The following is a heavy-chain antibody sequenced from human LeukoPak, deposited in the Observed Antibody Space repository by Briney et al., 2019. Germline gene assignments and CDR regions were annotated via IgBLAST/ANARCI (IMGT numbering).Heavy chain of an antibody. V-gene: IGHV3-30*02. CDR1: GFTFSSYG. D-gene: IGHD5-18*01. CDR2: IRYDGSNK. J-gene: IGHJ4*02. Sequence: GGSLRLSCAASGFTFSSYGMHWVRQAPGKGLEWVAFIRYDGSNKYYADSVKGRFTISRDNAKNSLYLQMNSLRAEDTAVYYCARAKRGYSYGYYHYFDYWGQGTLVTVSS. CDR3: ARAKRGYSYGYYHYFDY.